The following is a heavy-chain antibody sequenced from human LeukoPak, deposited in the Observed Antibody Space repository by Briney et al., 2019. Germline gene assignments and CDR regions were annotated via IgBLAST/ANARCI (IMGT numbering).Heavy chain of an antibody. CDR3: ARDIAPSTILARWFDP. CDR1: GFNFGVYA. Sequence: GGSLRLSCAASGFNFGVYAMHWVRQAPGKGLEWVSEISYEGSNKNYGDSVKGRFTISRDNSNNTLYLQMNNLSPEDTALYYCARDIAPSTILARWFDPWGQGTLVTVSS. V-gene: IGHV3-30*04. D-gene: IGHD3-3*01. J-gene: IGHJ5*02. CDR2: ISYEGSNK.